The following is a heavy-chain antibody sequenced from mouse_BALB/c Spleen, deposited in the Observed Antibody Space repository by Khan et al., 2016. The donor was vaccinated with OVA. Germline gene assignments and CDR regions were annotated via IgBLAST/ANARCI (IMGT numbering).Heavy chain of an antibody. V-gene: IGHV9-4*02. CDR2: INTHSGVP. CDR3: ARGGEAYYRNDGGAMEY. CDR1: GYTFTTAG. J-gene: IGHJ4*01. D-gene: IGHD2-14*01. Sequence: QVQLKQSGPELKKPGETVRISCKASGYTFTTAGIQWVQKMPGKGLKWIGWINTHSGVPKYAEDFKGRFAFSLEISVNTAYLQITNLKTEDTATYFCARGGEAYYRNDGGAMEYWGQGTSVTVSS.